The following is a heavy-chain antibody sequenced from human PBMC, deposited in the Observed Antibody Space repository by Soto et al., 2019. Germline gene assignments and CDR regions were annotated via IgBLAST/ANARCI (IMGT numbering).Heavy chain of an antibody. Sequence: SETLSLTWTVSGGSISSGDYYWSWIRQPPGKGLEWIGYIYYSGSTYYNPSLKSRVTISVDTSKNQFSLKLSSVTAADTAVYYCARDHAGYDLVDYWGQGTLVTVSS. V-gene: IGHV4-30-4*01. CDR2: IYYSGST. CDR1: GGSISSGDYY. J-gene: IGHJ4*02. D-gene: IGHD3-3*01. CDR3: ARDHAGYDLVDY.